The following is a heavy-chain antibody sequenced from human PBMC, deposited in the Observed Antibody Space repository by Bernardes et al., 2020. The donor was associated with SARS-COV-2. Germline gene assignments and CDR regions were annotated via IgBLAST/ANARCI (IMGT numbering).Heavy chain of an antibody. V-gene: IGHV1-69*13. J-gene: IGHJ6*02. Sequence: SVKVSCKASGGTFSSYAISWVRQAPGQGLEWMGGIIPIFGTANYAQKFQGRVTITADESTSTAYMELSSLRSEDTAVYYCARLTPDTAMVMTYYYYGMDVWGQGTTVTVSS. CDR3: ARLTPDTAMVMTYYYYGMDV. CDR2: IIPIFGTA. CDR1: GGTFSSYA. D-gene: IGHD5-18*01.